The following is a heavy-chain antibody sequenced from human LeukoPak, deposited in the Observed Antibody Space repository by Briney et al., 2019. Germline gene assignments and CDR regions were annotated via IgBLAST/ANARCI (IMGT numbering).Heavy chain of an antibody. CDR1: RYTFISYY. CDR3: ARDEQQLSPGFDY. CDR2: INPSGGGT. D-gene: IGHD6-13*01. J-gene: IGHJ4*02. Sequence: VASVKVSCKAFRYTFISYYVHWVRQAPGQGLEWMGTINPSGGGTTYAQNFQGRVSMTRDTSTSTVYMELSSLRSEDTAVYYCARDEQQLSPGFDYWGQGALVTVSS. V-gene: IGHV1-46*01.